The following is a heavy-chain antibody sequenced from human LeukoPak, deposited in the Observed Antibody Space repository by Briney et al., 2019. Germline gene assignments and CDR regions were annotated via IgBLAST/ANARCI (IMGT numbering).Heavy chain of an antibody. CDR2: INHSGST. Sequence: SETLSLTCTVSGGSISSGASDWGWIRQHPKRGLEWVGYINHSGSTYYNPSLGIRVTMSVDTSKNQFSLKLSSVTAADSAVDYCARAARQGFTMIVVPFFYFDLWGRGTLVTVSS. CDR3: ARAARQGFTMIVVPFFYFDL. J-gene: IGHJ2*01. CDR1: GGSISSGASD. D-gene: IGHD3-22*01. V-gene: IGHV4-31*03.